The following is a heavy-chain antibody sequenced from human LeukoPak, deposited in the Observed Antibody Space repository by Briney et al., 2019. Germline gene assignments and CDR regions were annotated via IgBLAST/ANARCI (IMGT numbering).Heavy chain of an antibody. CDR2: ISYDGSNK. CDR3: ARDKYRYYYYYMDV. CDR1: GFTFSSYA. J-gene: IGHJ6*03. D-gene: IGHD2-2*01. V-gene: IGHV3-30*04. Sequence: GGSLRLSCVASGFTFSSYAMHWVRQAPGKGLEWVAVISYDGSNKYYADSVKGRFTISRDNSKNTLYLQMNSLRAEDTAVYYCARDKYRYYYYYMDVWGKGTTVTVSS.